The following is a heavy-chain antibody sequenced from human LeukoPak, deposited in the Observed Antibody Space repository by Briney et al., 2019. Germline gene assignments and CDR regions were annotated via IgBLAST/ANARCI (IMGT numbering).Heavy chain of an antibody. CDR2: IIPIFGTA. D-gene: IGHD3-10*01. J-gene: IGHJ4*02. Sequence: ASVKVSCKASGGTFSSYAISWVRQAPGQGLEWMGGIIPIFGTANYAQKFQGRITITADESTSTAYMELSSLRSEDTAVYYCAINYGSGSYSYDYWGQGTLVTVSS. CDR3: AINYGSGSYSYDY. V-gene: IGHV1-69*13. CDR1: GGTFSSYA.